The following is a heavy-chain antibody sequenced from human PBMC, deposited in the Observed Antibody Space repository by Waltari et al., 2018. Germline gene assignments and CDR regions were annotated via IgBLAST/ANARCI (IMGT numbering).Heavy chain of an antibody. CDR2: INPKRGGT. CDR1: GYTFTGYY. J-gene: IGHJ3*02. V-gene: IGHV1-2*02. Sequence: QVQLVQSGAEVKKPGASVKVSCKASGYTFTGYYMHWVRQAPGQGLEWMGWINPKRGGTNYAQKLQGRVTRTRDTSISTAYMELSRLRSDDTAVYYCARDYGADSSAPDDAFDIWGQGTMVTVSS. CDR3: ARDYGADSSAPDDAFDI. D-gene: IGHD3-22*01.